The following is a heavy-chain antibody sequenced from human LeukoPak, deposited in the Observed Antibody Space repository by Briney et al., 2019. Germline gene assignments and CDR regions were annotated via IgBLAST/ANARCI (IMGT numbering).Heavy chain of an antibody. D-gene: IGHD4-17*01. V-gene: IGHV4-59*01. Sequence: SETLSLTCTVSGGSISSYYWSWIRQPPGKGLEWIGYIYYSGSANYNPSLKSRVTISVDTSKNQFSLKLSSVTAADTAVYYCARVPGELDYWGQGTLVTVSS. CDR1: GGSISSYY. CDR3: ARVPGELDY. CDR2: IYYSGSA. J-gene: IGHJ4*02.